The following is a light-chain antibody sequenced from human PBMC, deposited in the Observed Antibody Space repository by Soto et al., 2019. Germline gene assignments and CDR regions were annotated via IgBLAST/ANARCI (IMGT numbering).Light chain of an antibody. J-gene: IGKJ1*01. Sequence: EIQMTQGPSFPSKTVGDRVPIPCPASQSISSYLNWYQQKPGKAPKVLIYAASSLQSGVPSRFSGSGSGTDFTLTISSLQPEDFATYYCQQSYGTPRTFGQGTRVAIK. CDR1: QSISSY. CDR2: AAS. CDR3: QQSYGTPRT. V-gene: IGKV1-39*01.